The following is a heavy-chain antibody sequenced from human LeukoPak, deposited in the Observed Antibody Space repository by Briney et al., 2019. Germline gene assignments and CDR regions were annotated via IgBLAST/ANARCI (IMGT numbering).Heavy chain of an antibody. CDR2: IKQDGSEK. Sequence: GGSLRLSCAASGFTFSSYGMSWVRQAPGKGLEWVANIKQDGSEKYYVDSVKGRFTISRDNAKNSLYLQMNSLRAEDTAVYYCARVFRSSGWYTLFWDYWGQGTLVTVSS. CDR3: ARVFRSSGWYTLFWDY. D-gene: IGHD6-19*01. J-gene: IGHJ4*02. CDR1: GFTFSSYG. V-gene: IGHV3-7*01.